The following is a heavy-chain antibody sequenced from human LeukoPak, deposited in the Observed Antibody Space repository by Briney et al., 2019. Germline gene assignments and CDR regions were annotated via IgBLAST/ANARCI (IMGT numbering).Heavy chain of an antibody. Sequence: GGSLRLSCAASGFTFSTYWMHLVRQAPGKGLVWVSRIKSDGSTNYADSVKGRFTISRDNAKNTLSLQMNSLRLEDTGVYYCARAPSEIGGYYPEYFRHWGQGTLVTVSS. CDR2: IKSDGST. J-gene: IGHJ1*01. CDR1: GFTFSTYW. CDR3: ARAPSEIGGYYPEYFRH. D-gene: IGHD3-22*01. V-gene: IGHV3-74*01.